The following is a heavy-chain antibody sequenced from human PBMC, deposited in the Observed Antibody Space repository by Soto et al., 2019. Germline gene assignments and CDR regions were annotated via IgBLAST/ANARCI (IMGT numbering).Heavy chain of an antibody. J-gene: IGHJ6*03. Sequence: TPGKGLEWIGYIYYSGSTNYNPSLKSRVTISVDTSKNQFSLKLSSVTAADTAVYYCARDLQRGYEPYYMDVWGKGTTVTVSS. CDR3: ARDLQRGYEPYYMDV. CDR2: IYYSGST. V-gene: IGHV4-59*01. D-gene: IGHD5-12*01.